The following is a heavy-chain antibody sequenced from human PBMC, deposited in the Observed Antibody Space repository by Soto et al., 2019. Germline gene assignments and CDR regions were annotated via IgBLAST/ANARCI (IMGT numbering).Heavy chain of an antibody. CDR3: ARDWRSGGSSPFDY. CDR1: GFTFSSYG. J-gene: IGHJ4*02. CDR2: IWYDGSNK. D-gene: IGHD2-15*01. Sequence: QVQLVESGGGVVQPGRSLRLSCAASGFTFSSYGMHWVRQAPGKGLEWVAVIWYDGSNKYYADSVKGRFTISRDNSKNTLYLQMNSLRAEDRAVYYCARDWRSGGSSPFDYWGQETLVTVSS. V-gene: IGHV3-33*01.